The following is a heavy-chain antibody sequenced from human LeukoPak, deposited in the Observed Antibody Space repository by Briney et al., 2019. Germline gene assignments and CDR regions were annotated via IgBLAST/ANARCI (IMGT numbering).Heavy chain of an antibody. CDR1: GGSISSYY. Sequence: SETLSLTCTVSGGSISSYYWSWIRQPPGKGLEWIGSIYYSGSTYYNPSLKSRVTISVDTSKNQFSLKLSSVTAADTAVYYCARIYGSGSYDHYIDYWGQGTLVTVSS. CDR3: ARIYGSGSYDHYIDY. D-gene: IGHD3-10*01. V-gene: IGHV4-59*05. CDR2: IYYSGST. J-gene: IGHJ4*02.